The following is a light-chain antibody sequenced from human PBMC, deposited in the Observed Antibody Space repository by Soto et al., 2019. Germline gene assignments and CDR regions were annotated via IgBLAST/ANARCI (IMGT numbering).Light chain of an antibody. Sequence: DIQMTQSPSTLSASVGDRVTITCRASQNINNWLAWYQQKPGKAPKLLIYRASSLENGVPSRFSGRGSGPDFIFTITSLQPDDFATYYCQQYSSDSTFGQGTKVEIK. CDR2: RAS. CDR1: QNINNW. V-gene: IGKV1-5*03. CDR3: QQYSSDST. J-gene: IGKJ1*01.